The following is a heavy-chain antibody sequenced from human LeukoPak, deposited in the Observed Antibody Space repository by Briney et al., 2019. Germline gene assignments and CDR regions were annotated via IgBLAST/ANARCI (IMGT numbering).Heavy chain of an antibody. D-gene: IGHD6-13*01. CDR1: GASIISYY. J-gene: IGHJ4*02. Sequence: NPSETLSLTCTVSGASIISYYWSGIGKPPGKELEWIGYFDYSGSTYYNPSLKSRVTISVDTSKNQFFLKLSSVTAPDTAVYYCAKHGGSWTFDSWGQGTLVTVSS. V-gene: IGHV4-59*08. CDR2: FDYSGST. CDR3: AKHGGSWTFDS.